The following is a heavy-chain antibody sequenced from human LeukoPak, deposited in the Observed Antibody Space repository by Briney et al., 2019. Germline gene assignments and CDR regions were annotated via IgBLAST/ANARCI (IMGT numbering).Heavy chain of an antibody. CDR1: GRSFSGYY. D-gene: IGHD6-19*01. CDR3: ATAWGSG. CDR2: INHSGST. Sequence: SETLSLICAVYGRSFSGYYWSWIRQPPGKGLEWIGEINHSGSTNYNPSLKSRVTISVDTSKNQFSLKLSSVTAADTAVYYCATAWGSGWGQGTLVTVSS. J-gene: IGHJ4*02. V-gene: IGHV4-34*01.